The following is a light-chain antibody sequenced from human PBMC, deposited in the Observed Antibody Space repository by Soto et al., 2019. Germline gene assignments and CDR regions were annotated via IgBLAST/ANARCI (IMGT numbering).Light chain of an antibody. CDR2: GAS. Sequence: EIVLTQSPGTLSLSPGERATLSCRASQSVSSSYLAWYQQKPDQAPRLLIYGASSRATGIPDRFSGSGSGTDFTLTISRLEPEDFAVYYCQQYGSSPRTCGQGTNVEIK. V-gene: IGKV3-20*01. CDR1: QSVSSSY. J-gene: IGKJ1*01. CDR3: QQYGSSPRT.